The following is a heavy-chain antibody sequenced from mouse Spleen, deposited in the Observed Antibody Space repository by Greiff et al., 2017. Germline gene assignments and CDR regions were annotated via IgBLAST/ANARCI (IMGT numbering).Heavy chain of an antibody. J-gene: IGHJ3*01. CDR1: GYTFTSYT. CDR3: ARGYDYDAWFAY. D-gene: IGHD2-4*01. V-gene: IGHV1-4*01. Sequence: QVQLKESGAELARPGASVKMSCKASGYTFTSYTMHWVKQRPGQGLEWIGYINPSSGYTKYNQKFKDKATLTADKSSSTAYMQLSSLTSEDSAVYYCARGYDYDAWFAYWGQGTLVTVSA. CDR2: INPSSGYT.